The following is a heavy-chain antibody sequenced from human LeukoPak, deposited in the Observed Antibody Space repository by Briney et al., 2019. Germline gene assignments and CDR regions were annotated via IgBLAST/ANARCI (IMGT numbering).Heavy chain of an antibody. CDR1: GYTFTSYD. CDR2: MNPNSGNT. V-gene: IGHV1-8*01. D-gene: IGHD6-13*01. J-gene: IGHJ5*01. CDR3: ARTRIAAASGGFGS. Sequence: VASVKVSCKASGYTFTSYDINWVRQAPGQGLEWMGWMNPNSGNTGYAQKFQGRVTMTRNTSISTAYMELSSLRSEDTAVYYCARTRIAAASGGFGSWGQGTLVTVSS.